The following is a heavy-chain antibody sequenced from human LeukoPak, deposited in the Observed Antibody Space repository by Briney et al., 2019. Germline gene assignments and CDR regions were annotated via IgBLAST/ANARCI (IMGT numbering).Heavy chain of an antibody. Sequence: GGSLRLSCSASGFPFSSNAMHWVRQAPGKGLEYVSTISSSGGGTTYYADSVKGRFTISRDNSKNTLYLQMSSLRPEDTAVYYCARDFSGYDYNFDYWGQGTLVTVSS. D-gene: IGHD5-12*01. CDR1: GFPFSSNA. J-gene: IGHJ4*02. V-gene: IGHV3-64D*06. CDR2: ISSSGGGT. CDR3: ARDFSGYDYNFDY.